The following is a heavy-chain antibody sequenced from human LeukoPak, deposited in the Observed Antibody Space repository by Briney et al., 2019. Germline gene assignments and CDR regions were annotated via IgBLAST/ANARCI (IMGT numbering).Heavy chain of an antibody. V-gene: IGHV4-34*01. CDR2: INHSGST. D-gene: IGHD3-10*01. CDR3: ARDRPVTYYYGSGSYKYYMDV. CDR1: GGSFSGYY. Sequence: SETLSLTCAVYGGSFSGYYWSWIRQPPGKGLEWIGEINHSGSTNYNPSLKSRVTISVDTSKNQFSLKLSSVTAADTAVYYCARDRPVTYYYGSGSYKYYMDVWGKGTTVTVSS. J-gene: IGHJ6*03.